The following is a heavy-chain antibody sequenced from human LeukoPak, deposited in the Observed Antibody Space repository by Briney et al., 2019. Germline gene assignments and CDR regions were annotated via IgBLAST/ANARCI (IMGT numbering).Heavy chain of an antibody. CDR3: ARQTTTYYYDSSGCYYFDS. D-gene: IGHD3-22*01. CDR2: IYDSGST. Sequence: SETLSLTCTVSGGSIRSSYYYWGWIRQPQGKGLGGMGVIYDSGSTYYNPSLKSRVTISVDTSKNQFSLKLSSVTAADTAVYFCARQTTTYYYDSSGCYYFDSWGQGTLVTVSS. J-gene: IGHJ4*02. CDR1: GGSIRSSYYY. V-gene: IGHV4-39*01.